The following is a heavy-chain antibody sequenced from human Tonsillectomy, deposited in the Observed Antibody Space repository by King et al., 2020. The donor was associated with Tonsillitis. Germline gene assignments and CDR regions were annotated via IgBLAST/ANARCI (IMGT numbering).Heavy chain of an antibody. Sequence: VQLVQSGGGLVEPGGSLRLSCAASGFTFSTYSMNWVRQAPGKGLEWVSSIGSRSHFIYYAESFKGRFTISIDNAKNSLYLQMNSLRVEDTAVYYCARDRSPNYGDAPFDYWGQGALVTVSS. V-gene: IGHV3-21*01. CDR3: ARDRSPNYGDAPFDY. CDR1: GFTFSTYS. D-gene: IGHD4-17*01. CDR2: IGSRSHFI. J-gene: IGHJ4*02.